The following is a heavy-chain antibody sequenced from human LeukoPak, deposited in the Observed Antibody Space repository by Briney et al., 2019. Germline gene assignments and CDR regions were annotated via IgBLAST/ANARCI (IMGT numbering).Heavy chain of an antibody. V-gene: IGHV3-48*03. CDR1: GFTLSSYE. CDR3: ARISVSYYYGMDV. Sequence: GGFLRLSCAASGFTLSSYEMNWVRQAPGKGLEWVLYISSSGSTIYYADSVKGRFTISRDSAKNSLYLQMNSLRVEDTAVYHCARISVSYYYGMDVWGQGTTVTVSS. J-gene: IGHJ6*02. CDR2: ISSSGSTI.